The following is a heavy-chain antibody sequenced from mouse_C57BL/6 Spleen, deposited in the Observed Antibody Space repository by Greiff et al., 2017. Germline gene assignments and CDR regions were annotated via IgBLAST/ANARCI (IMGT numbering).Heavy chain of an antibody. Sequence: VQLQVSGAELVRPGTSVKMSCKASGYTFTNYWIGWAKQRPGHGLEWIGDIYPGGGYTNYNEKFKGKATLTADKSSSTAYMQFSSLTSEDSAIYYCASGSSGAMDYWGQGTSVTVSS. CDR3: ASGSSGAMDY. D-gene: IGHD1-1*01. CDR2: IYPGGGYT. V-gene: IGHV1-63*01. CDR1: GYTFTNYW. J-gene: IGHJ4*01.